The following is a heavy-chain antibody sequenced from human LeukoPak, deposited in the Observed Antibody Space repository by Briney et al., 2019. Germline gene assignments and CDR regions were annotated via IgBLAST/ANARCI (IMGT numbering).Heavy chain of an antibody. CDR3: ARGGFGEFYLDY. CDR2: MNPNSGNT. CDR1: GYTFTSYD. J-gene: IGHJ4*02. V-gene: IGHV1-8*01. D-gene: IGHD3-10*01. Sequence: ALVKVSCKASGYTFTSYDINWVRQATGQGLEWMGWMNPNSGNTGYAQKFQGRVTMTRNTSISTAYMELSSLRSEDTAVYYCARGGFGEFYLDYWGQGTLVTVSS.